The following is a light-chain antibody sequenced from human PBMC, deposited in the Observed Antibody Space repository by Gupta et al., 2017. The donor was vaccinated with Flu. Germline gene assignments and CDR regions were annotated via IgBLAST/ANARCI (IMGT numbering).Light chain of an antibody. Sequence: SVLTQPPSVSAAPGQKVTISCPGSSSSIGNNYVSWYQKIPGTAPKLLIYDNNKRPSGIPDRFSGSKSGTSATLDITGLQTGDEADYYCGTWDSSLDARVLGGGTKLTVL. V-gene: IGLV1-51*01. CDR2: DNN. J-gene: IGLJ3*02. CDR1: SSSIGNNY. CDR3: GTWDSSLDARV.